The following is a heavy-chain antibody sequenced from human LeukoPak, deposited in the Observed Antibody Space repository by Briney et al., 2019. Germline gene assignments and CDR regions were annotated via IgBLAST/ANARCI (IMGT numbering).Heavy chain of an antibody. CDR1: GFTFSSSA. J-gene: IGHJ3*02. Sequence: GGSLRLSCAASGFTFSSSAMDWVRQGPGKGLEWVSGISPSGTNTYYADSVKGRFTISRDNSKKTLYLQMNSLRAEDTAIYYCARDNSIWDGAFDIWGRGTMVTVSS. V-gene: IGHV3-23*01. CDR3: ARDNSIWDGAFDI. CDR2: ISPSGTNT. D-gene: IGHD6-13*01.